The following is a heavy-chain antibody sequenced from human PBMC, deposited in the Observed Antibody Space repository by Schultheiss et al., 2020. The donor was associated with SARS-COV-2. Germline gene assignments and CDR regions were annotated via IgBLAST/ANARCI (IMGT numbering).Heavy chain of an antibody. V-gene: IGHV4-34*09. Sequence: LSLPCAVYGGSFSGYYWSWIRQPPGKGLEWIGEINHSGSTNYNPSLKSRVTISVDTSKNQFSLKLSSVTAADTAVYYCARVRGGYGYGMDVWGQGTTVTVSS. D-gene: IGHD1-26*01. CDR2: INHSGST. CDR3: ARVRGGYGYGMDV. CDR1: GGSFSGYY. J-gene: IGHJ6*02.